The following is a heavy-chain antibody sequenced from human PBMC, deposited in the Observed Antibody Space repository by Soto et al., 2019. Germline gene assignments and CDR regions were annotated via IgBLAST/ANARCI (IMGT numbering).Heavy chain of an antibody. CDR3: AKDRDGSDGAFDI. D-gene: IGHD1-26*01. CDR1: GFTFSSYG. J-gene: IGHJ3*02. CDR2: ISYDGSNK. Sequence: QVQLVESGGGVVQPGRSLRLSCAASGFTFSSYGMHWVRQAPGKGLEWVAVISYDGSNKYYADSVKGRFTISRDNSKNPLYLEMNSLSAEDTAVYYCAKDRDGSDGAFDIWGQGTMVTVSS. V-gene: IGHV3-30*18.